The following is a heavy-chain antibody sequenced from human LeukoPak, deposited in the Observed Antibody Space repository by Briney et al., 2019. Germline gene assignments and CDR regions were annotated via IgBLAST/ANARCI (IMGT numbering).Heavy chain of an antibody. CDR2: INHSGST. CDR3: ARGPTRYGSGKRGRDY. J-gene: IGHJ4*02. Sequence: PSETLSLTCAVYGGSYSGYYWSWIRQPPGKGLEWIGEINHSGSTNYNPSLKSRVTISVDTSKNQFSLKLSSVTAADTAVYYCARGPTRYGSGKRGRDYWGQGTLVTVSS. CDR1: GGSYSGYY. V-gene: IGHV4-34*01. D-gene: IGHD3-10*01.